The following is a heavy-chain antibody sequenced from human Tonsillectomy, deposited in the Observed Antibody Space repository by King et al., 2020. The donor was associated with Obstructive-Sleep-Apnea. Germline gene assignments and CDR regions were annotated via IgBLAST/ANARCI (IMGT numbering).Heavy chain of an antibody. CDR3: ARVGTGWSFCDN. D-gene: IGHD6-19*01. CDR1: GFTFSSYA. Sequence: VQLVESGGGLVQPGGSLRLSCAASGFTFSSYAMSWVRQAPGRGLEWVSSISGNGVTTYYADSVKGRFTISRDNSKNTVYLQMNSLRGGDTAVYYGARVGTGWSFCDNWGQGTLVTVSS. V-gene: IGHV3-23*04. CDR2: ISGNGVTT. J-gene: IGHJ4*02.